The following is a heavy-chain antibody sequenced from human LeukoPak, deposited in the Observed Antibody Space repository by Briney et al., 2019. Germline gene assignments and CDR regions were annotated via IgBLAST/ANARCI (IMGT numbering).Heavy chain of an antibody. CDR1: GFTFSNAW. D-gene: IGHD6-13*01. V-gene: IGHV3-15*01. CDR2: IKSKTDGGTT. Sequence: GGSLRLSCAASGFTFSNAWMSWVRQAPGKGLEWGGRIKSKTDGGTTDYAAPVKGRFTISRDDSKNTLYLQMNSLKTEDTAAYYCTTARQLVLPFNAFDFWGKGTMVAVSS. CDR3: TTARQLVLPFNAFDF. J-gene: IGHJ3*01.